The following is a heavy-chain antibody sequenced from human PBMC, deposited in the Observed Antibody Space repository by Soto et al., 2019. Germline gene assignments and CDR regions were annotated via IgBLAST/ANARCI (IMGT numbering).Heavy chain of an antibody. D-gene: IGHD3-16*01. CDR3: ARQRFGSFSGSYVFDL. CDR1: GFSFEIYH. Sequence: GGSLRLSCEAAGFSFEIYHMNWVRQAPGKGLEWVSSISSDSDSIFYGDSVKGRFIISRNNAKNSLFLQMNNLRGDDTAVYYCARQRFGSFSGSYVFDLWGQGTPVTVSS. V-gene: IGHV3-21*01. J-gene: IGHJ4*02. CDR2: ISSDSDSI.